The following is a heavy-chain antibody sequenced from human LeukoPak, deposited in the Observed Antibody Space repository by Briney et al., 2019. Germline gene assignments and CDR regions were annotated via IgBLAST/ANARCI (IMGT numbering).Heavy chain of an antibody. J-gene: IGHJ6*02. CDR2: MNPNSGNT. Sequence: GASVKVSCKASGYTFTSYDINWVRQATGQGLEWMGWMNPNSGNTGYAQKFQGRVTMTRNTSISTAYMELSSLRSEDTAVYYCARFAGTQINTVTTRAQYYYGMDVWGQGTTVTVSS. CDR1: GYTFTSYD. V-gene: IGHV1-8*01. D-gene: IGHD4-17*01. CDR3: ARFAGTQINTVTTRAQYYYGMDV.